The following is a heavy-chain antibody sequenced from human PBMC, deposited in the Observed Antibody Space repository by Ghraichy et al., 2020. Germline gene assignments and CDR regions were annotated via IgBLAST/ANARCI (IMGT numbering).Heavy chain of an antibody. CDR2: IYYSGGP. Sequence: SETLSLTCAVSGDSLNSGLHQYSWVRQTPGKGLEWIGYIYYSGGPYYNPSLNGRATISFDMSSNQLSLILNSVTAADTAVYYCARAFRREDSLPRYYFDYWGQGTPVTVSS. D-gene: IGHD1-26*01. CDR1: GDSLNSGLHQ. V-gene: IGHV4-31*11. J-gene: IGHJ4*02. CDR3: ARAFRREDSLPRYYFDY.